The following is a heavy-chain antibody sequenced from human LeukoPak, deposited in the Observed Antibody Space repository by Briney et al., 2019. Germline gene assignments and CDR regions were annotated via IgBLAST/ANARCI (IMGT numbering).Heavy chain of an antibody. D-gene: IGHD6-19*01. Sequence: PSEALSVTCTVSGDSSRSRSYCWGWIREPPGKALEWIGCIYNSGRPYYSPSLKRRVPMSVDTSTHQFSLELSSVTAADTAVYYCARHIQWLSSYYFDYWGPGILVTVSS. V-gene: IGHV4-39*01. J-gene: IGHJ4*02. CDR1: GDSSRSRSYC. CDR2: IYNSGRP. CDR3: ARHIQWLSSYYFDY.